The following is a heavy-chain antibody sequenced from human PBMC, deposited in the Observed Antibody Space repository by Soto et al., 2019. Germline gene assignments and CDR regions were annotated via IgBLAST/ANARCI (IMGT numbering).Heavy chain of an antibody. D-gene: IGHD4-17*01. CDR3: ARRMTTAMYGAFDI. J-gene: IGHJ3*02. CDR1: GYSFTSFG. CDR2: VNAYNGNT. Sequence: ASVKVSCKASGYSFTSFGVNWVRQAPGQGLEWMGWVNAYNGNTNYAQKFQGRVTISADKSISTAYLQWSSLKASDTAMYYCARRMTTAMYGAFDIWGQGTMVTVSS. V-gene: IGHV1-18*01.